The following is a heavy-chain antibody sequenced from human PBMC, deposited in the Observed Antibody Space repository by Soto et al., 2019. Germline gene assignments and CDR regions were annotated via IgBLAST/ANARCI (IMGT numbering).Heavy chain of an antibody. CDR2: IIPIFGTA. CDR3: ARPFQSWPGGWYFDL. CDR1: GGTFSSYS. J-gene: IGHJ2*01. D-gene: IGHD3-16*01. Sequence: QVQLVRSGAEVKKPGSSVKVSCKASGGTFSSYSINWVRQAPGQGLEWMGGIIPIFGTANSAQKFQGRVTLTADESTSTAHMELNSPRNEDTAVYYCARPFQSWPGGWYFDLWGRGTLVTVSS. V-gene: IGHV1-69*01.